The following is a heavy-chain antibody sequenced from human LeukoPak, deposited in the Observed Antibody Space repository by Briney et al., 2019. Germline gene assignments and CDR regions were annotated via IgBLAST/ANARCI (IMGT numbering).Heavy chain of an antibody. CDR2: INPSGGST. CDR1: GYTFTSYY. D-gene: IGHD3-10*01. Sequence: ASVTVSCKASGYTFTSYYMHWVRQAPGQGLEWMGIINPSGGSTSYAQKFQGRVTMTRDTSTSTVYMELRSLRSDDTAVYYCAKDGSGNWFDPWGQGTLVTVSS. CDR3: AKDGSGNWFDP. V-gene: IGHV1-46*01. J-gene: IGHJ5*02.